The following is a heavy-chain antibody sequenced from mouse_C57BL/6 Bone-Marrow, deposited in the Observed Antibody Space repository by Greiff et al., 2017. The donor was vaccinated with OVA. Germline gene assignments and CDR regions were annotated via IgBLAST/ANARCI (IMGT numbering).Heavy chain of an antibody. J-gene: IGHJ1*03. CDR1: GYAFTNYL. CDR2: INPGSGGT. D-gene: IGHD1-1*01. Sequence: VQLVESGAELVRPGTSVKVSCKASGYAFTNYLIEWVKQRPGQGLEWIGVINPGSGGTNYNEKFKGKATLTADKSSSTAYMQLSSLTSEDSAVYFCARSYYYGSSYWYFDVWGTGTTVTVSS. V-gene: IGHV1-54*01. CDR3: ARSYYYGSSYWYFDV.